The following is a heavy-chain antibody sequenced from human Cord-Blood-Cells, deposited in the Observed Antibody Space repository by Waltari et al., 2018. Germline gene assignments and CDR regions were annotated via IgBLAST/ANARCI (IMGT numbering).Heavy chain of an antibody. CDR1: GFTFSRYW. V-gene: IGHV3-74*01. D-gene: IGHD3-10*01. Sequence: EVQLVESGGGLVQPGGSLRLSCAASGFTFSRYWMHWVRQAPGTGLVWVSRINSDGRSTSYADSVKGRFTISRDNAKNTLYLQMNSLRAEDTAVYYCARGMVRGVISSFDYWGQGTLVTVSS. CDR3: ARGMVRGVISSFDY. CDR2: INSDGRST. J-gene: IGHJ4*02.